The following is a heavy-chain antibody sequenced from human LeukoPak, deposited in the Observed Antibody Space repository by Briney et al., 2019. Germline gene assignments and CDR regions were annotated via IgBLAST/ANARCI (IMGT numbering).Heavy chain of an antibody. CDR3: ARGSYGPPYYYYYYMDV. V-gene: IGHV4-34*01. J-gene: IGHJ6*03. CDR1: GGSFSGYY. CDR2: INHSGST. D-gene: IGHD5-18*01. Sequence: SETLSLTCAVYGGSFSGYYWSWIRQPPGKGLEWIGEINHSGSTNYNPSLKSRVTISVDTSKNQFSLKLSSVTAADTAVYYCARGSYGPPYYYYYYMDVWGKGTTVTVSS.